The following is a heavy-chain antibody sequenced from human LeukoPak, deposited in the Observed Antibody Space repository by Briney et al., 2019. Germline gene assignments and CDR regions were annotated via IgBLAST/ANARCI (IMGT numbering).Heavy chain of an antibody. CDR3: ARETWDHIYGMDV. CDR2: INTNTGNP. V-gene: IGHV7-4-1*02. D-gene: IGHD1-26*01. J-gene: IGHJ6*02. Sequence: ASVTVSCTASGYTFTSYAMNWVRQAPGQGLEWMGWINTNTGNPTYAQGFTGRFVISLDTSVSTAYLQISSLKAEDTAVYYCARETWDHIYGMDVWGQGTTVTVSS. CDR1: GYTFTSYA.